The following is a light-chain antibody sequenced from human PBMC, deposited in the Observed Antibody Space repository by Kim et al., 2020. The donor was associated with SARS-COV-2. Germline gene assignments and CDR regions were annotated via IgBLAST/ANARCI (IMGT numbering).Light chain of an antibody. CDR1: TGAVTSGHY. CDR3: LLSYSDTRV. CDR2: DTI. Sequence: PGGTVTRTCGSSTGAVTSGHYPFWFQQKPGQAPRTLIYDTIKKHSWTPARFSGSLLGGKGALTLSGAQPEDEADYYCLLSYSDTRVFGGGTKLTVL. V-gene: IGLV7-46*01. J-gene: IGLJ2*01.